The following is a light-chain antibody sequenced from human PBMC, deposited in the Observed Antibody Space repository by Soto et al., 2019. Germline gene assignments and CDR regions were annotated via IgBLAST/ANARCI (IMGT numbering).Light chain of an antibody. CDR2: EGF. CDR3: SSYAGSNTYV. CDR1: SNDVGTYNL. Sequence: HSARPHPGSVSWSPGHSITLSCTGTSNDVGTYNLVSWYQQHPGKAPKLIIFEGFKRPSGVSNRFSGSKSGNTASLTISGLQAEEEADYYCSSYAGSNTYVFGTGTKVTVL. V-gene: IGLV2-23*01. J-gene: IGLJ1*01.